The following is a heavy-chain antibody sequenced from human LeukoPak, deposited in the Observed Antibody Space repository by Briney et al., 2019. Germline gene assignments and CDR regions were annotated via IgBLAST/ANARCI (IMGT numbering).Heavy chain of an antibody. V-gene: IGHV1-69*06. CDR3: ARSQPLAYFDL. Sequence: GSSVKVCCKASGGSFNSYAISWVRQAPGQGLEWMGGVIPIFGTANYAQKFQGRVTITADKSTNTAYMELSSLRSEDTAVYYCARSQPLAYFDLWGRGTLVTVSS. J-gene: IGHJ2*01. CDR1: GGSFNSYA. CDR2: VIPIFGTA.